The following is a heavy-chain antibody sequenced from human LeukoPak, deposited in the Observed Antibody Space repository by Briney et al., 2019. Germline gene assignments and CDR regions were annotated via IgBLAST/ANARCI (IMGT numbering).Heavy chain of an antibody. D-gene: IGHD4-17*01. CDR2: INWNGGST. CDR3: ARNEDYGDYYYYYYMDV. J-gene: IGHJ6*03. CDR1: GFTFDDYV. V-gene: IGHV3-20*04. Sequence: PGGSLRLSCAASGFTFDDYVMSWVRQAPGKGLEWVSGINWNGGSTGYADSVKGRFTISRDNAKNSLYLQMNSLRAEDTALYYCARNEDYGDYYYYYYMDVWGKGTTVTVSS.